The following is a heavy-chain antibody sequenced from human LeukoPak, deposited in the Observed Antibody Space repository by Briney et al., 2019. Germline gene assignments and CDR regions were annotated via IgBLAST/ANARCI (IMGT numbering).Heavy chain of an antibody. V-gene: IGHV3-49*04. D-gene: IGHD3-10*01. Sequence: GGSLRLSCTASGFTFRDYAMSWVRQAPGKGLEWVGFIRSQAYGGTTEYVASVKGRFTISRDDSKSIAYLQMNSLKTEDTAMYYCTRFGFGYYSLWGQGTLVTVSS. J-gene: IGHJ4*02. CDR3: TRFGFGYYSL. CDR2: IRSQAYGGTT. CDR1: GFTFRDYA.